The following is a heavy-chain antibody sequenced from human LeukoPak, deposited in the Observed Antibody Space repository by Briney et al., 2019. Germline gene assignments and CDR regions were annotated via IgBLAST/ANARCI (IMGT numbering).Heavy chain of an antibody. CDR2: ISSSSSYI. J-gene: IGHJ5*02. CDR3: ARDNYGDNWFDP. Sequence: GGSLRLSCAASGFTFSNYRMNWVRQAPGKGLEWVSSISSSSSYIYYADLVKGRFTISRDNAKNSLYLQMNSLRAEDTAVYYCARDNYGDNWFDPWGQGTLVTVSS. CDR1: GFTFSNYR. V-gene: IGHV3-21*01. D-gene: IGHD4-17*01.